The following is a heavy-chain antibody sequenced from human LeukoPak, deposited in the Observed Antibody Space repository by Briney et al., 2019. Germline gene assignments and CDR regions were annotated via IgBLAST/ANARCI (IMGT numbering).Heavy chain of an antibody. CDR3: ARVGYSYVINDWSRTGLGAYPTKYYYHMDV. CDR2: INHSGST. D-gene: IGHD5-18*01. Sequence: GSLRLSCAASGFTFSNYALTWIRQPPGKGLEWIGEINHSGSTNYNPSLKSRVTISGDTSKNQFSLKLSSVTAADTAVYFCARVGYSYVINDWSRTGLGAYPTKYYYHMDVWGKGTTVTVSS. V-gene: IGHV4-34*01. J-gene: IGHJ6*03. CDR1: GFTFSNYA.